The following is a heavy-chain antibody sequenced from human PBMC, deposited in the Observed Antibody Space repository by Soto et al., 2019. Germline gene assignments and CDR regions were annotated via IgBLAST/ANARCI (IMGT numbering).Heavy chain of an antibody. V-gene: IGHV3-23*01. CDR2: ISGSGGST. CDR3: AKAGFIAAAEGGYYGMDV. J-gene: IGHJ6*02. D-gene: IGHD6-13*01. CDR1: GFTFSSYS. Sequence: LRLSCAASGFTFSSYSMSWVRQAPGKGLEWVSAISGSGGSTYYADSVKGRFTISRDNSKNTLYLQMNSLRAEDTAVYYCAKAGFIAAAEGGYYGMDVWGQGTTVTVSS.